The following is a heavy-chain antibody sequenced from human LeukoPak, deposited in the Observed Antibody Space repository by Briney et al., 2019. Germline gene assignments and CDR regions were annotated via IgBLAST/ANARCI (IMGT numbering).Heavy chain of an antibody. Sequence: GASVKVSCKVSGYTLTELSMHWVRQAPGKGLEWVGGFDPEDGETIYAQKFQGRVTMTEDTSTDTAYMELSSLRSEDTAVYYCAAAPYDSSGYYSSFPDYWGQGTLVTVSS. J-gene: IGHJ4*02. D-gene: IGHD3-22*01. CDR1: GYTLTELS. V-gene: IGHV1-24*01. CDR3: AAAPYDSSGYYSSFPDY. CDR2: FDPEDGET.